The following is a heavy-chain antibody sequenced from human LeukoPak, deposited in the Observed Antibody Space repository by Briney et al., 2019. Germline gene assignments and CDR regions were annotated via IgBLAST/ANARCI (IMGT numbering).Heavy chain of an antibody. CDR3: ASVFRRFGEFPPGGYYYMDV. CDR1: GGTFSSYT. J-gene: IGHJ6*03. Sequence: SVKVSCKASGGTFSSYTISWVRQAPGQRLEWMGRIIPILGIANYAQKFQGRVTITADKSTSTAYMELSSLRSEDTAVYYCASVFRRFGEFPPGGYYYMDVWGKGTTVTVSS. CDR2: IIPILGIA. D-gene: IGHD3-10*01. V-gene: IGHV1-69*02.